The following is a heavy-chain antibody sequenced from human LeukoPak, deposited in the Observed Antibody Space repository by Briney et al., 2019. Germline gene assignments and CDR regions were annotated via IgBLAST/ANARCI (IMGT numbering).Heavy chain of an antibody. Sequence: ASVKVSCKASGYTFTTYAISWVRQAPGQGLEWMGWISAYNGNTNYAQKLQGRVTMTRDTSISTAYMELSRLRSDDTAVYYCARDRGGSYRRFDYWGQGTLVTVSS. J-gene: IGHJ4*02. V-gene: IGHV1-18*01. CDR3: ARDRGGSYRRFDY. CDR2: ISAYNGNT. D-gene: IGHD1-26*01. CDR1: GYTFTTYA.